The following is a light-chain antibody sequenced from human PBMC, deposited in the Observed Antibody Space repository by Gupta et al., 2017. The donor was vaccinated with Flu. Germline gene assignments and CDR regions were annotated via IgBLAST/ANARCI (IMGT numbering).Light chain of an antibody. CDR1: QSISSW. CDR3: QQYNSYSLT. V-gene: IGKV1-5*03. Sequence: DIQMTQSPSTLSASVGDRVTITCRASQSISSWLAWYQQKPGKAPKLLIYKASSLESGVPSRFSGSGSGTEFTLTISRLQPDDFATYYCQQYNSYSLTFGRGTKVDIK. CDR2: KAS. J-gene: IGKJ4*01.